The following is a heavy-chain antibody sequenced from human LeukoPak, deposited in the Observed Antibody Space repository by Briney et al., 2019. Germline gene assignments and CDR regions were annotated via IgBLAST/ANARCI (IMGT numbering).Heavy chain of an antibody. CDR3: AKDLIVRDYVQNWFDP. D-gene: IGHD4-17*01. V-gene: IGHV3-30*18. Sequence: GGSLRLSCAASGFTFSSYGMHWVRQAPGKGLEWVAVISYDGSNKYYADSVKGRFTISRDNSKNTLYLQMNSLRAEDTAVYYCAKDLIVRDYVQNWFDPWGQGTLVAVSS. CDR2: ISYDGSNK. J-gene: IGHJ5*02. CDR1: GFTFSSYG.